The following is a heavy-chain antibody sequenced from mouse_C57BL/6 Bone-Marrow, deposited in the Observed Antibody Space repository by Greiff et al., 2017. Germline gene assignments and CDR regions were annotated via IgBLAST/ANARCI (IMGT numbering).Heavy chain of an antibody. CDR3: ARDAGYYSSSYDWYFDV. D-gene: IGHD1-1*01. CDR1: GFTFSDFY. V-gene: IGHV7-1*01. CDR2: SRNKANDYTT. Sequence: EVMLVESGGGLVQSGRSLRLSCATSGFTFSDFYMEWVRQAPGKGLEWIAASRNKANDYTTEYSATVKGRFIVSRDTSQSILYLQMNALRAEDTAIYYCARDAGYYSSSYDWYFDVWGTGTTVTVSS. J-gene: IGHJ1*03.